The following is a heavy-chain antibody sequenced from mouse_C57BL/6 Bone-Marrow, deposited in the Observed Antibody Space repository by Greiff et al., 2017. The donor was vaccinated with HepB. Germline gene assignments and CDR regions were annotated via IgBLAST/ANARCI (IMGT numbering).Heavy chain of an antibody. CDR3: TTDGSYFDY. D-gene: IGHD1-1*01. V-gene: IGHV14-4*01. Sequence: EVQLQQSGAELVRPGASVKLSCTASGFNIKDDYMHWVKQRPEQGLEWIGWIDPENGDTEYASKFQGKATITADTSSNTACLQLSSLTSEDTAVYYCTTDGSYFDYWGQGTTLTVSS. CDR2: IDPENGDT. CDR1: GFNIKDDY. J-gene: IGHJ2*01.